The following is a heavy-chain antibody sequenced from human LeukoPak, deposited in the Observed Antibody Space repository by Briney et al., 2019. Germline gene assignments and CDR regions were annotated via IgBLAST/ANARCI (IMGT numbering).Heavy chain of an antibody. Sequence: SETLSLTCTVSDYSISSGYGYYWGWIRQPPGKGLEWIGNIYHSGISYYNHFNSSLKSRVTISIDTSKNQFSLRLTSVTAADTAVYFCATLVSTRYYFDYWGQGTLVTVSS. CDR3: ATLVSTRYYFDY. J-gene: IGHJ4*02. D-gene: IGHD5/OR15-5a*01. CDR2: IYHSGIS. CDR1: DYSISSGYGYY. V-gene: IGHV4-38-2*02.